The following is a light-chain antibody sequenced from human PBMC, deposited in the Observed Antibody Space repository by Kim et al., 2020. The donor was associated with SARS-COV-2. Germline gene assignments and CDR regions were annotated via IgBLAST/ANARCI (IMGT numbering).Light chain of an antibody. J-gene: IGKJ1*01. CDR1: QDISTY. Sequence: DIQMTQSPSSLSASVGDRVTITCQASQDISTYLNWYQQKPGKAPQLLIYDASTLETGVPLRFSGSGSGTDFTLTINSLQPEDIATYYCQQYNDIPPWTFGQGTKVEIK. CDR2: DAS. V-gene: IGKV1-33*01. CDR3: QQYNDIPPWT.